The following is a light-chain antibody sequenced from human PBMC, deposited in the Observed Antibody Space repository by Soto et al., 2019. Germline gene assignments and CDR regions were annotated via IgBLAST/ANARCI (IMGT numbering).Light chain of an antibody. CDR1: QGISNY. CDR2: AAS. CDR3: QKYNSDPRT. V-gene: IGKV1-27*01. Sequence: DIQMTQSPSSLSASVGDTVTITCRASQGISNYLAWYQQKPGQVPYLLIYAASTLQSGVPPRFSGSGSETDFTLTISSRRPEDVATYYCQKYNSDPRTFGQGTKVEI. J-gene: IGKJ1*01.